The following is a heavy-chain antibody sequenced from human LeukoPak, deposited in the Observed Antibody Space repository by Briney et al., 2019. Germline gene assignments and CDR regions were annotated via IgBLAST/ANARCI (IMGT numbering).Heavy chain of an antibody. CDR3: AKEDRGPLETSTIKGLDY. D-gene: IGHD5-24*01. V-gene: IGHV3-30*02. CDR2: IRYDGGSK. Sequence: GVSLRLSCAVSGFTCSSFGRHWVGQSPGKGLEGVAFIRYDGGSKYSADYVKGRFTISSDNSTNTLFLQMNSLRAADSAMYYCAKEDRGPLETSTIKGLDYWGKGTLVTVSS. J-gene: IGHJ4*02. CDR1: GFTCSSFG.